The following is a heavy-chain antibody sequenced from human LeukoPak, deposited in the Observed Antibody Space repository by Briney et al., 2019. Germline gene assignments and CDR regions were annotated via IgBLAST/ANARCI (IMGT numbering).Heavy chain of an antibody. CDR1: GFTFSSYS. CDR2: ISSSSSYI. Sequence: PGGSPRLSCAASGFTFSSYSTNWVRQAPGKGLEWVSSISSSSSYIYYADSVKGRFTISRDNAKNSLYLQMNSLRAEDTAVYYCARDTTGYDSYAFDIWGQGTMVTVSS. D-gene: IGHD3-9*01. CDR3: ARDTTGYDSYAFDI. V-gene: IGHV3-21*01. J-gene: IGHJ3*02.